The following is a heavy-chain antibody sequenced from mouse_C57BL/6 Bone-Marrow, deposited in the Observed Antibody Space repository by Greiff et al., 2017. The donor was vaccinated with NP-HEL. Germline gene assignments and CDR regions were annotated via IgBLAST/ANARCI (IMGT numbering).Heavy chain of an antibody. CDR2: ICAGGSYT. CDR1: GFTFSSYA. V-gene: IGHV5-4*01. D-gene: IGHD2-2*01. J-gene: IGHJ2*01. Sequence: EVQVVESGAGLVKPGASLKLSCAASGFTFSSYAMSWVRQTPEQGLEWVATICAGGSYTYYPDNVKGRFTITRDNASNTLYLQLSHLTSEDTAMYDCAGDGGYYAYDPLFDYWGQGTTLTVSS. CDR3: AGDGGYYAYDPLFDY.